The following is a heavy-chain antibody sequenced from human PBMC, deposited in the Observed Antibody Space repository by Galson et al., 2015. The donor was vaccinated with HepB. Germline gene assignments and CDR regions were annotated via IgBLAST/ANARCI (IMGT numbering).Heavy chain of an antibody. CDR1: GFTFSSYA. J-gene: IGHJ2*01. CDR3: AKDLSAAAGTGKSRENWYFDL. CDR2: ISGSGGST. V-gene: IGHV3-23*01. D-gene: IGHD6-13*01. Sequence: SLRLSCAASGFTFSSYAMSWVRQAPGKGLEWVSAISGSGGSTYYADSVKGRFTISRDNSKNTLYLQMNSLRAEDTAVYYCAKDLSAAAGTGKSRENWYFDLWGRGTLVTVSP.